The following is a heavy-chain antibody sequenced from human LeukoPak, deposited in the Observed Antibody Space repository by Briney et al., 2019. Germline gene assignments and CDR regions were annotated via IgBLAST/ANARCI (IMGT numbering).Heavy chain of an antibody. V-gene: IGHV3-11*01. J-gene: IGHJ5*02. CDR2: ISSSGSTI. D-gene: IGHD1-26*01. CDR3: ARRGGSYYYNWFDP. CDR1: GFTFSDYY. Sequence: GGSLRLSCAASGFTFSDYYMSRIRQAPGKGLEWVSYISSSGSTIYYADSVKGRFTISRDNAKNSLYLQMNSLRAEDTAVYYCARRGGSYYYNWFDPWGQGTLVTVSS.